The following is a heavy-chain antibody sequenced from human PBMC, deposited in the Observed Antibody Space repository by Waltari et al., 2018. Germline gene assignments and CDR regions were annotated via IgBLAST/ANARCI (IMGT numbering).Heavy chain of an antibody. CDR1: GESLSSTPW. D-gene: IGHD2-15*01. J-gene: IGHJ4*02. CDR3: ARDRGKGLYIDT. Sequence: QLQESCPGLVKLSGTISLICAVSGESLSSTPWWSWVRQPPGKGREWIGQVHGSGKANYNPSFASRVTVSLDTSTYHIALKVPSATAADTALYYCARDRGKGLYIDTWGRGILVTVSP. CDR2: VHGSGKA. V-gene: IGHV4-4*02.